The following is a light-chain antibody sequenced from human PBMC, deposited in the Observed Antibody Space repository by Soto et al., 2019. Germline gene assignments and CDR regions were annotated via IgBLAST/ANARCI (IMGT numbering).Light chain of an antibody. J-gene: IGKJ1*01. Sequence: EIVMTQSPATLSVSPGERATLSCRASQSVSSNLAWYQQKPGQAPRLLIYGASTRATGIPARFSGSGSGTEFTLTISTLQSDYFAVYYCQQYDNWPPWTFGQGTKVEIK. CDR3: QQYDNWPPWT. CDR2: GAS. CDR1: QSVSSN. V-gene: IGKV3-15*01.